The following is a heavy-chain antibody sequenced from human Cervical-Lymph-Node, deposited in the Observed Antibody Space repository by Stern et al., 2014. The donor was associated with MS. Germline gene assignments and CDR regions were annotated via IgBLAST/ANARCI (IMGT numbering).Heavy chain of an antibody. CDR3: ARVSADMATYYYFDY. J-gene: IGHJ4*02. V-gene: IGHV4-59*01. CDR1: GGSITASY. D-gene: IGHD5-24*01. Sequence: QVQLQESGPGLVKPSETLSLTCTVSGGSITASYWSWIRQTPEKGLEYIGYIHHSGTTNYNPSLKSRLTISLDTSKKSFSLSLTSVTAADTAVYYCARVSADMATYYYFDYWGQGSLVTVSS. CDR2: IHHSGTT.